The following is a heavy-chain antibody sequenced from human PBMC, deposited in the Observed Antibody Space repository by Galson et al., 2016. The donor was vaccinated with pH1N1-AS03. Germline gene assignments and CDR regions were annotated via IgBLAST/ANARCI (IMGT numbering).Heavy chain of an antibody. V-gene: IGHV1-69*13. CDR3: AKSTTSNWYDFFDS. D-gene: IGHD2-2*01. CDR2: IIPRFATA. J-gene: IGHJ4*02. Sequence: SVKVSCKAPGSTFRSDAISWIRQAPGQGLEWMGGIIPRFATAHYGQRLQGRVTITADESTTTTYMELHSLTSEDTAVFYCAKSTTSNWYDFFDSWGQGSLSSSPQ. CDR1: GSTFRSDA.